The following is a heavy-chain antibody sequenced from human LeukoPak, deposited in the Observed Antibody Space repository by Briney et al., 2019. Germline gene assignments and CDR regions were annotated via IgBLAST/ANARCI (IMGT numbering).Heavy chain of an antibody. CDR3: ARPGPYDFWSGYYIPLDY. Sequence: GSSVKVSCKASGGTFSSYAISWVRQAPGQGLEWMGGIIPIFGTANYAQKFQGRVTITADESTSTAYMELSSLRSEDTAVYYCARPGPYDFWSGYYIPLDYWGQGTLVTVSS. J-gene: IGHJ4*02. V-gene: IGHV1-69*01. D-gene: IGHD3-3*01. CDR2: IIPIFGTA. CDR1: GGTFSSYA.